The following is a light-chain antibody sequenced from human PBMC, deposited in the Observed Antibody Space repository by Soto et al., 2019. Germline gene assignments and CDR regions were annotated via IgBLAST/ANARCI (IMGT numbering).Light chain of an antibody. CDR2: GAS. Sequence: EIVLTQSPGTLSLSPGERVTLSCRASQSVSDNLAWYQQKPGQAPRLLIYGASTRATTTPARFSGSGSGTEFTLTISSLQSEDFAVYFCQQSNNWPYTFGQGTKLDIK. CDR3: QQSNNWPYT. CDR1: QSVSDN. V-gene: IGKV3-15*01. J-gene: IGKJ2*01.